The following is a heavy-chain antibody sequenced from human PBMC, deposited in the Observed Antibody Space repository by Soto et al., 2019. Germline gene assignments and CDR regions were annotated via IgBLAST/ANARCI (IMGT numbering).Heavy chain of an antibody. D-gene: IGHD3-10*01. CDR1: GFTLSSYW. CDR3: AIDMVRGAPDS. V-gene: IGHV3-7*01. Sequence: EVELVESGGGLVQPGGSLRLSCAASGFTLSSYWMSWVRQAPGKRLEWVGNIKTDGSEKYYVDSVKGRFTISRDNAENSLFLQMNSLRVEDTAVYYCAIDMVRGAPDSWGQGTLVTVSS. CDR2: IKTDGSEK. J-gene: IGHJ4*02.